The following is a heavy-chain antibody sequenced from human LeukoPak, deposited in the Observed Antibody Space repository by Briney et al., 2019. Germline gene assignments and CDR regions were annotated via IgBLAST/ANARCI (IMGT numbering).Heavy chain of an antibody. J-gene: IGHJ3*02. Sequence: GESLKIFCKGSGYSFTTCWISWVRQMPGKGLEWMGMIDPSDSYTNYSPSFQGHVTISADKSISTAYLQWSSLQASDTAMYYCARRLATVRSPFDIWGQGTMVTVSS. CDR1: GYSFTTCW. V-gene: IGHV5-10-1*01. CDR3: ARRLATVRSPFDI. D-gene: IGHD3-16*01. CDR2: IDPSDSYT.